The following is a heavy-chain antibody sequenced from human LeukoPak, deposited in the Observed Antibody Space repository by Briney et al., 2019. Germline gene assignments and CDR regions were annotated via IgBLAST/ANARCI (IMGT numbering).Heavy chain of an antibody. CDR1: GFTFSSYA. V-gene: IGHV3-23*01. Sequence: PGGSLRLSCAASGFTFSSYAMSWVRQAPGKGLEWVSAISGSGGSTYYADSVKGRFTISRDNSKNTLYLQMNSLRAEDTAVYYCAKSRGRTVTDRKPFDYWGQGTLVTVSS. D-gene: IGHD4-17*01. CDR3: AKSRGRTVTDRKPFDY. J-gene: IGHJ4*02. CDR2: ISGSGGST.